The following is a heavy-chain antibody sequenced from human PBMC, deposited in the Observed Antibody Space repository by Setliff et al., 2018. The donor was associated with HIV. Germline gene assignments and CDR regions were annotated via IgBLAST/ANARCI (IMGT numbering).Heavy chain of an antibody. CDR1: GYTFNNYG. V-gene: IGHV1-18*01. CDR2: INTHSGYT. CDR3: ARGKTWLRFLDY. J-gene: IGHJ4*02. D-gene: IGHD5-12*01. Sequence: ASVKVSCKASGYTFNNYGISWVRQAPGQGLEWMGWINTHSGYTNYAQKVQGRVTVTMDTSTSTAYMELRSLKSDDTAVYYCARGKTWLRFLDYWGQGTLVTVSS.